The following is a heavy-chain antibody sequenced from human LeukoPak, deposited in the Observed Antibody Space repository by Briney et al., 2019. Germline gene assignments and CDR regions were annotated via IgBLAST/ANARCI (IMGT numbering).Heavy chain of an antibody. Sequence: SETPSLTCTVSGASISSRYYDWWGWIRQPPGKGLEWIGSISHNGNTYYKPSLRTRVTISVDTSKNQFSLKLSSVTAADTAVYYCARDLMRGNEGFDYWGQGTLVPVSS. J-gene: IGHJ4*02. V-gene: IGHV4-39*07. CDR1: GASISSRYY. CDR2: ISHNGNT. CDR3: ARDLMRGNEGFDY. D-gene: IGHD2-8*01.